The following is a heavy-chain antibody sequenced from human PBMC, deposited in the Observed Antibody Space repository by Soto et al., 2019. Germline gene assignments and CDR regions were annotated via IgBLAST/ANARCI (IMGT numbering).Heavy chain of an antibody. CDR2: IYYSGST. Sequence: VQLVESGGGLVKPGGSLRLSCAASGFTFSNAWMSWVRQAPGKGLEWIGYIYYSGSTYYNPSLKSRGTISVDTSTNQLSLKLRAVTAADTAVYYCARDPGRPGDFFDYWGQGTLVTVSS. CDR3: ARDPGRPGDFFDY. D-gene: IGHD1-1*01. J-gene: IGHJ4*02. V-gene: IGHV4-59*12. CDR1: GFTFSNAW.